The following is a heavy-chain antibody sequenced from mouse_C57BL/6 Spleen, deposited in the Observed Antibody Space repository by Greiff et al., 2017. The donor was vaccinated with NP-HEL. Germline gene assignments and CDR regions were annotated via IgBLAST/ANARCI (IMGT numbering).Heavy chain of an antibody. V-gene: IGHV10-3*01. Sequence: EVQLVESGGGLVQPKGSLKLSCAASGFTFNTYAMHWVRQAPGKGLEWVASIRGKSSNYATYYADSVKDRFTISRDDSQSMLYLQMINLKTEDTAMYYCVRELYGSYAMDYWGQGTSVTVSS. CDR3: VRELYGSYAMDY. D-gene: IGHD1-1*02. CDR2: IRGKSSNYAT. CDR1: GFTFNTYA. J-gene: IGHJ4*01.